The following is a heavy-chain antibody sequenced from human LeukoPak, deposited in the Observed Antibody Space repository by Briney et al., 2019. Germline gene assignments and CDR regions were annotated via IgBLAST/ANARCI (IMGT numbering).Heavy chain of an antibody. D-gene: IGHD1-26*01. Sequence: PSETLSLTCTVSGGSISSSTYYWGWLRQPPGKGLEWIGSIYYSGSTSYNPSLKSRVTISVDTSKNQFSLKLDSVTAADTAVYHCARNASNSGTSYFDYWGQGTLITVSS. J-gene: IGHJ4*02. V-gene: IGHV4-39*01. CDR3: ARNASNSGTSYFDY. CDR2: IYYSGST. CDR1: GGSISSSTYY.